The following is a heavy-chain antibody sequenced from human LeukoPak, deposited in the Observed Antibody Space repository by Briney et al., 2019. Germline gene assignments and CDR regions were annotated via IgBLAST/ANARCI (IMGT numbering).Heavy chain of an antibody. CDR3: ATERLGIFEF. D-gene: IGHD3-3*01. J-gene: IGHJ4*02. Sequence: GGSLRLSCTASTFTFSDDYMGWIRQAPGKGPEWVSSISPGSSYKFCADSVEGRFTISRDDAKNSVYLQMNNLRVDDTAVYYCATERLGIFEFWGQGSLVTVSS. CDR1: TFTFSDDY. V-gene: IGHV3-11*05. CDR2: ISPGSSYK.